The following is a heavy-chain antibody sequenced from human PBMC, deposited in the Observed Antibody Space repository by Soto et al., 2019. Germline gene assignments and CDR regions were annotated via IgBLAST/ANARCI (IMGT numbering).Heavy chain of an antibody. CDR1: GGSISSYY. D-gene: IGHD6-6*01. J-gene: IGHJ5*02. Sequence: SETLSLTCTVCGGSISSYYCSWIRQPPWKGLEWIGYIYYSGSTNYNPSLKSRVTISVDTSKNQFSLKLSSVTAADTAVYYCARGGSSSSSRYNWFDPAGQGTLV. CDR3: ARGGSSSSSRYNWFDP. V-gene: IGHV4-59*01. CDR2: IYYSGST.